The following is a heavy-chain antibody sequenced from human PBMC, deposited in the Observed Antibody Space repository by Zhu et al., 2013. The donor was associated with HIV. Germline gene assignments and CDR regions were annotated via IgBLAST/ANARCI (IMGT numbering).Heavy chain of an antibody. CDR3: ARRQYRGTSSGGWFDP. CDR2: INVHTDAT. V-gene: IGHV1-18*01. Sequence: QVQLVQSGGEVKQPGASVKVSCKASGYTFLNHDVTWVRQSPGQGLEWMAWINVHTDATKICRSISGQNHPDRRHIHCHSVSAVAEFNVRRQRSVYYCARRQYRGTSSGGWFDPVGPGKSDNRLL. J-gene: IGHJ5*02. D-gene: IGHD6-6*01. CDR1: GYTFLNHD.